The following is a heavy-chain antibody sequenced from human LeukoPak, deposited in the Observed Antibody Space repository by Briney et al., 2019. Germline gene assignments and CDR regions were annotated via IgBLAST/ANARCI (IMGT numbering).Heavy chain of an antibody. D-gene: IGHD3-10*01. J-gene: IGHJ5*01. Sequence: SETLSLTCTVPGGSITSDVYYWSWIRQHPGKGLEWIGYIYSGSTSYNPSLKSRVTISVDTSKNQFSLSLTSVTAADTAVYYCASSRYYYGAGSTNWFDSWGQGTPVTVSS. CDR3: ASSRYYYGAGSTNWFDS. CDR2: IYSGST. CDR1: GGSITSDVYY. V-gene: IGHV4-31*03.